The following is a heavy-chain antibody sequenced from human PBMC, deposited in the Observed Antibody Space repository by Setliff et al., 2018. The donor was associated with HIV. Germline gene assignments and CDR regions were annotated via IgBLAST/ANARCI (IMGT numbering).Heavy chain of an antibody. CDR1: RYTFTSYF. D-gene: IGHD2-2*01. CDR2: IDPNGGAT. CDR3: ARAGGGATDQAFDI. J-gene: IGHJ3*02. Sequence: ASVKVSCKAFRYTFTSYFLHWVRQAPGRGLEWLGIIDPNGGATNNAQKLQGRLTVTTDTSTGTLYMELSNLRSDDSAVYYCARAGGGATDQAFDIWGQGTMVTV. V-gene: IGHV1-46*01.